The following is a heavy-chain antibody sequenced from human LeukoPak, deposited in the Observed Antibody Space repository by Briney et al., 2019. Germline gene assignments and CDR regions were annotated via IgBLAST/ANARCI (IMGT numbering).Heavy chain of an antibody. CDR3: AIKSDCEFTPYLDY. CDR1: GGTFSSYA. J-gene: IGHJ4*02. V-gene: IGHV1-69*05. Sequence: GSSVKVSCKASGGTFSSYAISWVRQAPGQGLEWMGGIISIFGTANYAQKFQGRVTITTDESTSTAYMELSSLRSEDTAVYYCAIKSDCEFTPYLDYWGQGTLVTVSS. CDR2: IISIFGTA. D-gene: IGHD2-21*02.